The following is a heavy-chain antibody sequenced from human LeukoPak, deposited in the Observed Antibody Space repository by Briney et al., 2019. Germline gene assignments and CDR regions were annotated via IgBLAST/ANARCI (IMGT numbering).Heavy chain of an antibody. CDR3: ARDKGYDSSGILS. Sequence: SETLSLTCTVSGGSISSGSYYWSWIRQPAGKGLEWIGRIYTSGSTNYNPSLKSRVTISVDTSKNQFSLKLSSVTAADTAVYYCARDKGYDSSGILSWGQGTLVTVSS. V-gene: IGHV4-61*02. J-gene: IGHJ4*02. D-gene: IGHD3-22*01. CDR2: IYTSGST. CDR1: GGSISSGSYY.